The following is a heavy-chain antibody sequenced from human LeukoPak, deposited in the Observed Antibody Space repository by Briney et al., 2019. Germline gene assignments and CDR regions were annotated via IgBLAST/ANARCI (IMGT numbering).Heavy chain of an antibody. CDR1: GFTFSSYA. Sequence: PGGSLRLSCAASGFTFSSYAMSWVRQAPAEGLEWVSAISGSGGSTYYADSVKGRFTISRDNSKNTLYLQMNSLRAEDTAVYYCAKDGCSSTSCYADYWGQGTLVTVSS. CDR2: ISGSGGST. CDR3: AKDGCSSTSCYADY. J-gene: IGHJ4*02. D-gene: IGHD2-2*01. V-gene: IGHV3-23*01.